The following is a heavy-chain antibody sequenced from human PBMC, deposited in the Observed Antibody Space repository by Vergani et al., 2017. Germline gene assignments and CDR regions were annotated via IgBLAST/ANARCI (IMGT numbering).Heavy chain of an antibody. CDR2: INHSGST. CDR1: GSSISSSSYY. J-gene: IGHJ4*02. V-gene: IGHV4-39*07. D-gene: IGHD4-23*01. Sequence: QLQLQESGPGLVKPSETLSLTCTVSGSSISSSSYYWGWIRQPPGKGLEWIGEINHSGSTNYNPSLKSRVTISVDTSKNQFSLKLSSVTAADTAVYYCARREGSETVVTRSWGFDYWGQGTLVTVSS. CDR3: ARREGSETVVTRSWGFDY.